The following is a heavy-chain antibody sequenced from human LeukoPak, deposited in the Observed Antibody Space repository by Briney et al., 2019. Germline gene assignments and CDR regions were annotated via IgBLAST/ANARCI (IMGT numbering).Heavy chain of an antibody. V-gene: IGHV3-23*01. CDR3: ARYGFLGPVTAYLDY. D-gene: IGHD1-14*01. Sequence: GGSLRLSCAASGFTFSSYAMSWVRQAPGKGLEWVSAISGSGGSTYYADSVKGRFTISRDNSKNTLYLQMNSLRAEDTAVYYCARYGFLGPVTAYLDYWGQGTPVTVSS. J-gene: IGHJ4*02. CDR1: GFTFSSYA. CDR2: ISGSGGST.